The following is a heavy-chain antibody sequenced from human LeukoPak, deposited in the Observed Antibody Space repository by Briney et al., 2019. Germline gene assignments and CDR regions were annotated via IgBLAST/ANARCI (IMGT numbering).Heavy chain of an antibody. J-gene: IGHJ4*02. CDR1: GGTFSSYA. CDR2: IIPIFGTA. Sequence: SVKVSCKASGGTFSSYAISWVRQALGQGLEWMGGIIPIFGTANYAQKFQGRVTITTDESTSTAYMELSSLRSEDTAVYYCARVALTLNSGSYPDYYFDYWGQGTLVTVSS. D-gene: IGHD1-26*01. CDR3: ARVALTLNSGSYPDYYFDY. V-gene: IGHV1-69*05.